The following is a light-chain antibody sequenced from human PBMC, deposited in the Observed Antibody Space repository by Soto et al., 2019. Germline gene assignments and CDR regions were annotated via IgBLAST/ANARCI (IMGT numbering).Light chain of an antibody. CDR1: SSDIGSYNS. CDR3: SSYTGSSTLVV. Sequence: QSVLTQPASVSGSPGQSSTISCTGTSSDIGSYNSVSWYQQHPGKAPKLIIHDVSNRPSGVSYRFSGSKSGNTASLTISGLQTEDEADYYCSSYTGSSTLVVFGGGTKLTVL. CDR2: DVS. J-gene: IGLJ2*01. V-gene: IGLV2-14*01.